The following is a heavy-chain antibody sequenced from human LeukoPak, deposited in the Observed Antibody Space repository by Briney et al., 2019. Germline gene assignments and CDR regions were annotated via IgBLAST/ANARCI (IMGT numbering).Heavy chain of an antibody. CDR3: ARHYCGGDCYSDY. Sequence: KPSETLSLTCTVSGGSISSYYWSWIRQPPGKGLEWIGYIYYSGSTNYNPSLKSRVTISVDTSKNQFSLKLSSVTAADTAVYYCARHYCGGDCYSDYWGQGTLVTVSS. V-gene: IGHV4-59*08. CDR1: GGSISSYY. J-gene: IGHJ4*02. CDR2: IYYSGST. D-gene: IGHD2-21*02.